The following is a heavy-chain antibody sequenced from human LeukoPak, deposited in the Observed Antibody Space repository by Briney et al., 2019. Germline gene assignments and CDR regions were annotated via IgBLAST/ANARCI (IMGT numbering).Heavy chain of an antibody. CDR1: GFTFSSYE. CDR3: ARGVPSSGPTYYFDY. CDR2: IKQDGSEK. D-gene: IGHD6-19*01. V-gene: IGHV3-7*01. Sequence: GGSLRLSCAASGFTFSSYEMNWVRQAPGKGLEWVANIKQDGSEKYYVDSVKGRFTISRDNAKNSLYLQMNSLRAEDTAVYYCARGVPSSGPTYYFDYWGQGTLVTVSS. J-gene: IGHJ4*02.